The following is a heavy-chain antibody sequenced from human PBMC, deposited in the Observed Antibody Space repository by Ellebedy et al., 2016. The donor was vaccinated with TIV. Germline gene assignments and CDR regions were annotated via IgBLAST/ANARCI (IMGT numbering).Heavy chain of an antibody. V-gene: IGHV3-33*01. CDR2: IWYDGSNA. Sequence: GESLKISCAASGFTFSGFGIHWVRQAPGKGLEWVAIIWYDGSNAYYADSVKGRFTISRDNSKNTLYLQMNSMRGEETAVYYCARGGGGNTGTDYFDYWGQGTLVTVSS. CDR1: GFTFSGFG. D-gene: IGHD1-26*01. CDR3: ARGGGGNTGTDYFDY. J-gene: IGHJ4*02.